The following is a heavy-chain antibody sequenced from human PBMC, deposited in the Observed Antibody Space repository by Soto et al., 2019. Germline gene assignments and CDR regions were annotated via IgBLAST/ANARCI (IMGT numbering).Heavy chain of an antibody. CDR2: IYYSGST. Sequence: PSETLSLTCTVSGGSISSYYWSWIRQPPGKGLEWIGSIYYSGSTYYNPSLKSRVTISVDTSKNQFSLKLSSVTAADTAVYYCARSMTTVVTLDYWGQGTLVTVPQ. V-gene: IGHV4-59*05. CDR1: GGSISSYY. J-gene: IGHJ4*02. D-gene: IGHD4-17*01. CDR3: ARSMTTVVTLDY.